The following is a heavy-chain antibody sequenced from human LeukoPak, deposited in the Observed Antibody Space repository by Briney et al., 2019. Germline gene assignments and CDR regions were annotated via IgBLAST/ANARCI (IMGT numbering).Heavy chain of an antibody. D-gene: IGHD4-17*01. CDR3: ARGLGDYGDCVDCLYFDY. CDR2: IITIFGTA. Sequence: SVKVSCKASGGTFSSYAISWVRQAPGQGLEWMGGIITIFGTANYVQKFQGRVTITADKSTSTAYMELSSLRSEDTAVYYCARGLGDYGDCVDCLYFDYWGQGTLVTVSS. CDR1: GGTFSSYA. V-gene: IGHV1-69*06. J-gene: IGHJ4*02.